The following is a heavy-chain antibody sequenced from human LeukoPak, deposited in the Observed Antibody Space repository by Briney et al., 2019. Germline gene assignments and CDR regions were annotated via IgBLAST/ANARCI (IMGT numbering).Heavy chain of an antibody. CDR1: GGSISSYY. CDR3: ARQVVLGSHYYGMDV. V-gene: IGHV4-59*08. Sequence: SETLSLTCTVSGGSISSYYWSWIRQPPGKGQEWIGYIYYSGSTNYNPSLKSRVTISVDTSKNQFSLKLSSVTAADTAVYYCARQVVLGSHYYGMDVWGQGTTVTVSS. CDR2: IYYSGST. J-gene: IGHJ6*02. D-gene: IGHD2-2*01.